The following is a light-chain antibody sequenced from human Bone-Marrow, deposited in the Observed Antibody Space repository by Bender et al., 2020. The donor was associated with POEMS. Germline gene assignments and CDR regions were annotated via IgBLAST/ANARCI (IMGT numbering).Light chain of an antibody. J-gene: IGLJ3*02. Sequence: QSALTQPASVSGSPGQSVTISCTGTGSDVGGYHLVSWYQQHPGKAPKVLIYEVTKRPSGVPDRFYAFKSGTSASLAISGLQSEDEADYYCAAWDAGLSGGVFGGGTKLTVL. V-gene: IGLV2-14*02. CDR1: GSDVGGYHL. CDR3: AAWDAGLSGGV. CDR2: EVT.